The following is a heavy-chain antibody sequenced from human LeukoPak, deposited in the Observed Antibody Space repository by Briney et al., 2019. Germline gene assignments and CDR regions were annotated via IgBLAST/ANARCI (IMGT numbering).Heavy chain of an antibody. J-gene: IGHJ4*02. D-gene: IGHD4-23*01. CDR2: ITPIFGTA. CDR1: GGTFSSYA. Sequence: SVKVSCKASGGTFSSYAISWVRQAPGQGLEWMGGITPIFGTANYAQKFQGRVTITAVESMSTAYMELSSLRSEDTAVYYCARGWLAETTVVTPYNYWGQGTLVTVSS. V-gene: IGHV1-69*13. CDR3: ARGWLAETTVVTPYNY.